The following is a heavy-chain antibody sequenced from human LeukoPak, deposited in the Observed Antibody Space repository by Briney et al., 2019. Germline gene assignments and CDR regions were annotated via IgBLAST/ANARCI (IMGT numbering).Heavy chain of an antibody. CDR1: GFIFTTYA. D-gene: IGHD2-15*01. J-gene: IGHJ4*01. CDR2: IGGRGEAT. CDR3: ARAGCCYLHPTDF. V-gene: IGHV3-23*01. Sequence: GGSLRLSCAASGFIFTTYAMTWVRQAPGKGLEWVSSIGGRGEATYYADSVKGRFTVSRDNSMNILCLQMNSLRADDTALYHCARAGCCYLHPTDFWGHGTLVTVSS.